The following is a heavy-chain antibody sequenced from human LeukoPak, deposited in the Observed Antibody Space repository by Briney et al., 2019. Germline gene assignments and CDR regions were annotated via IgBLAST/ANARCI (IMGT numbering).Heavy chain of an antibody. CDR3: ATHVYSSGWYFDY. CDR1: GDSIRSDSHY. D-gene: IGHD6-19*01. Sequence: SETLSLTCTVSGDSIRSDSHYWGWIRQSPGKGLEWIGSIHYSGSTYYNPSLKSRVTISVDTPKNQFSLKLGSVTAADTAVYYCATHVYSSGWYFDYWGQGTLVTVSS. J-gene: IGHJ4*02. V-gene: IGHV4-39*01. CDR2: IHYSGST.